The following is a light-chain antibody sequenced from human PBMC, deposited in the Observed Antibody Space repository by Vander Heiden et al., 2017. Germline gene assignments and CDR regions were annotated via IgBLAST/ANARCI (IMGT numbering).Light chain of an antibody. V-gene: IGKV1-8*01. J-gene: IGKJ2*01. CDR2: AAS. CDR3: QQYYSYPST. CDR1: QGISSY. Sequence: AIRMTQSPSSFSASTGDRVTITCRASQGISSYLAWYQQKPGKAPKLLIYAASTLQSGVPSRFSGSGSGTDFTLTISCLQSEDFATYYCQQYYSYPSTFGQGTNLEIK.